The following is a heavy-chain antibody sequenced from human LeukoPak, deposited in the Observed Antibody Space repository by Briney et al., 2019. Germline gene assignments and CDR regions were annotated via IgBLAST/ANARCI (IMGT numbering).Heavy chain of an antibody. Sequence: PGGSLRLSCAASGFTFSSYAMSWVRQAPGKGLEWVSAISGSGGSTYYADSVKGRFTISRDNSKNTLYLQMNSLRAEDTAVYYCANVGVRGVIFDDWGQGTLVTVSS. V-gene: IGHV3-23*01. CDR2: ISGSGGST. D-gene: IGHD3-10*01. J-gene: IGHJ5*02. CDR1: GFTFSSYA. CDR3: ANVGVRGVIFDD.